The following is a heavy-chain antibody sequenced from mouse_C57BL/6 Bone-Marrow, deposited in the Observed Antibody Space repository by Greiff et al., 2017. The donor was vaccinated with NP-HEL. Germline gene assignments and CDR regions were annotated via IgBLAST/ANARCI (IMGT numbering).Heavy chain of an antibody. CDR1: GYTFTSYW. Sequence: QVQLQQPGAELVMPGASVKLSCKASGYTFTSYWMHWVKQRPGQGLEWIGEIDPSDSYTNYNQKFKGKSTLTVDKSSSTAYMQLSSLTSEDSAVYYCAREGIYYYGSSLFDYWGQGTTLTVSS. D-gene: IGHD1-1*01. CDR3: AREGIYYYGSSLFDY. J-gene: IGHJ2*01. CDR2: IDPSDSYT. V-gene: IGHV1-69*01.